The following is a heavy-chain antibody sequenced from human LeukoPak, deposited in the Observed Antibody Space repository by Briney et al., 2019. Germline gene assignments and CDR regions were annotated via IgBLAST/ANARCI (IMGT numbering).Heavy chain of an antibody. CDR2: ISYDGSNK. D-gene: IGHD2-15*01. J-gene: IGHJ5*02. V-gene: IGHV3-30*18. CDR3: AKVARRTCSGGSCYSGNWFDP. CDR1: GFTFSSYG. Sequence: GGSLRLSCAASGFTFSSYGMNWVRQAPGKGLEWVAVISYDGSNKYYADSVKGRFTVSRDNSKNTLYLQMNSLRAEDTAVYYCAKVARRTCSGGSCYSGNWFDPWGQGTLVTVSS.